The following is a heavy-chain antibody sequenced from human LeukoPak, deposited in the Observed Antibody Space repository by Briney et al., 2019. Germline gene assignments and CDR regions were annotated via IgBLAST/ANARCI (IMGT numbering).Heavy chain of an antibody. CDR3: AKDPNTYYYGPGYFDY. J-gene: IGHJ4*02. Sequence: PGGSLRLSCAASGFTFSSYAMSWVRQAPGKGLEWVSAISGSGGSTYYADSVKGRFTISRDNSKNTLYLQMNSLRAEDTAVYYCAKDPNTYYYGPGYFDYWGQGTLVTVSS. CDR2: ISGSGGST. D-gene: IGHD3-10*01. CDR1: GFTFSSYA. V-gene: IGHV3-23*01.